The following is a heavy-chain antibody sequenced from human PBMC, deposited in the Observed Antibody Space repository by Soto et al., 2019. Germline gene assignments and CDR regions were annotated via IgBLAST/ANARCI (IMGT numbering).Heavy chain of an antibody. Sequence: SSVKLSCKSSGGPFSSYAISWVRQAPGQGLEWMGGIIPIFGTANYAQKFQGRVTITADESTSTAYMELSSLRSEDTAVYYCASGSLNGSGPYYGMDVWGQGTTVTVSS. J-gene: IGHJ6*02. CDR1: GGPFSSYA. D-gene: IGHD3-10*01. V-gene: IGHV1-69*13. CDR2: IIPIFGTA. CDR3: ASGSLNGSGPYYGMDV.